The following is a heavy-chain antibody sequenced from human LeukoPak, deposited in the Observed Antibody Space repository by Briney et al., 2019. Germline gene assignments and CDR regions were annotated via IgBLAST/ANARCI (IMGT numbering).Heavy chain of an antibody. D-gene: IGHD1-14*01. Sequence: GASLQISGEGSGSIFTNYWIAGVRQLPGKGVEWVGIIYPGVSHTRYSPSFQRQVTLSADKSISTAFLQWSSLKASDIAMYYCARRPPGPWGQGTLVTVSS. J-gene: IGHJ5*02. CDR2: IYPGVSHT. CDR1: GSIFTNYW. CDR3: ARRPPGP. V-gene: IGHV5-51*01.